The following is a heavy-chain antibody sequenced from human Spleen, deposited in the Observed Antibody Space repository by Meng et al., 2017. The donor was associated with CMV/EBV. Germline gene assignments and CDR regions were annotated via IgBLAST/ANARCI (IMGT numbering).Heavy chain of an antibody. CDR2: IHSGGTSI. Sequence: EGQVVESGGGLIQPGGSLRLSCVVSGFSSGDVWVDWVRQAPGEGPLWVSRIHSGGTSISYADYVKGRFTVSGDNAKNTVYLQMNSLRDEDTAVYYCLRLPPGYWGQGALVTVSS. V-gene: IGHV3-74*01. CDR3: LRLPPGY. J-gene: IGHJ4*02. CDR1: GFSSGDVW.